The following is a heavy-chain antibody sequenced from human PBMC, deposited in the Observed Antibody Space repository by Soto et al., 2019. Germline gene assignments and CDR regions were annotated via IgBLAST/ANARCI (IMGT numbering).Heavy chain of an antibody. V-gene: IGHV1-18*01. J-gene: IGHJ4*02. CDR1: GYTFTSYG. Sequence: QVQLVQSGAEVKKPGASVKVSCKASGYTFTSYGISWVRQAPGQGLEWMGWISAYNGNTNYAQKLQGRVTMTTDTSTTTAYMELRSLRSDDTAVPYCATDGGITIFCLVIIHCDYWGQGTLVTVSS. D-gene: IGHD3-9*01. CDR2: ISAYNGNT. CDR3: ATDGGITIFCLVIIHCDY.